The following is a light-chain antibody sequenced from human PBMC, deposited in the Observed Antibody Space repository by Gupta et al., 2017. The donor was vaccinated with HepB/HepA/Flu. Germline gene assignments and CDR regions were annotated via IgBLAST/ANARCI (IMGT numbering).Light chain of an antibody. CDR1: QSVLYSSNNKNY. CDR2: WAS. J-gene: IGKJ2*01. V-gene: IGKV4-1*01. Sequence: DIVMTQSPDSLAVSLGERATINCKSSQSVLYSSNNKNYLAWYQQKPGQPPKLLIYWASTRESGVPDRFSGRGSGTDFTLTISSLQAEDVAVYYCQRYASTPYTFGQGTKMEIK. CDR3: QRYASTPYT.